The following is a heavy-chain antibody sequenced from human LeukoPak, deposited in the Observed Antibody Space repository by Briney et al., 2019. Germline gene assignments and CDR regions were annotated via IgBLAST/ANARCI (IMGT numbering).Heavy chain of an antibody. CDR1: GFTFSSYG. J-gene: IGHJ4*02. V-gene: IGHV3-33*01. CDR2: IWYDGSNK. D-gene: IGHD6-6*01. CDR3: ARDALYSSSSEGDFDY. Sequence: PGGSLRLSCAASGFTFSSYGMHWVRQAPGKGLEWVAVIWYDGSNKYYADSVKGRFTISRDNAKNSLYLQMISLRAEDTALYYCARDALYSSSSEGDFDYWGQGTLVTVSS.